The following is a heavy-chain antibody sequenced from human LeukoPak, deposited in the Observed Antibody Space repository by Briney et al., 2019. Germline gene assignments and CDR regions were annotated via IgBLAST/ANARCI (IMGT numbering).Heavy chain of an antibody. CDR1: GFTFSNYA. D-gene: IGHD3-22*01. Sequence: PGGSLRLSCAASGFTFSNYAMSWVRQAPVKGLEWVSTISGSGDDTYSADSVKGRLTISRDNSKNTLYLQMNSLRAEDTAVYYCAKSVSRYYDSGGFRFDYWGQGTLVTVSS. CDR3: AKSVSRYYDSGGFRFDY. J-gene: IGHJ4*02. V-gene: IGHV3-23*01. CDR2: ISGSGDDT.